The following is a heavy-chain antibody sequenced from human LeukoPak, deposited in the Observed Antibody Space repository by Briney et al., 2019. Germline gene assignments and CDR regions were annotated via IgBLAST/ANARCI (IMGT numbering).Heavy chain of an antibody. J-gene: IGHJ6*03. CDR2: IYHSGST. CDR1: GGSISSSNW. Sequence: SETLSLTCAVSGGSISSSNWWNWVRQPPGKGLEWIGQIYHSGSTNYNPSLKTRVTISVDTSKNQFSLKLSSVTAADTAVYYCARERASGWPYYYYYYMDVWGKGTTVTISS. CDR3: ARERASGWPYYYYYYMDV. V-gene: IGHV4-4*02. D-gene: IGHD6-19*01.